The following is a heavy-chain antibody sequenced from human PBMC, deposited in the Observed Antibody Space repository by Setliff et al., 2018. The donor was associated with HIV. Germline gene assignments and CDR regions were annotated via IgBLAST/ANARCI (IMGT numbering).Heavy chain of an antibody. D-gene: IGHD4-17*01. V-gene: IGHV1-58*01. J-gene: IGHJ2*01. Sequence: SVKVSCKASGFTFSSSAVQWVRQARGQRLEWIGWIVVGNANTNYAQKFQERVTITRDMSTSTAYMELSSLRSEDTAIYYCAADEKDYGDTWRFDLWGRGTLVTVSS. CDR2: IVVGNANT. CDR3: AADEKDYGDTWRFDL. CDR1: GFTFSSSA.